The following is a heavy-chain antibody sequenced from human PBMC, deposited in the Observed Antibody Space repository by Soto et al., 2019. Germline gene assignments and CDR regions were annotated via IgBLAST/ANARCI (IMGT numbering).Heavy chain of an antibody. CDR2: IDPSDSYT. V-gene: IGHV5-10-1*01. CDR3: AGRYCSSTRCYYYYGMDV. D-gene: IGHD2-2*01. J-gene: IGHJ6*02. Sequence: GESLKISCKGSGYSFTSYWISWVRQMPGRGLEWMGRIDPSDSYTNYSPSFQGHVTISADKSISTAYLQWSSLKASDTAMYYCAGRYCSSTRCYYYYGMDVWGQGTKVTVSS. CDR1: GYSFTSYW.